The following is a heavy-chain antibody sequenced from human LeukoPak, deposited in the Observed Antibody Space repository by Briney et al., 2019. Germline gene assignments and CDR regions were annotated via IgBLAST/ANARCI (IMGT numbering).Heavy chain of an antibody. J-gene: IGHJ4*02. D-gene: IGHD3-9*01. CDR1: GDSISSSAYF. CDR3: ARRVPDYYYFDY. V-gene: IGHV4-39*07. CDR2: ISYSGSA. Sequence: PSETLSLTCTVSGDSISSSAYFWAWIRQPPGKGLEWIGTISYSGSAYYNPSLTSPVTISVDTSKNQFSLKVNSVTAADAAVYYSARRVPDYYYFDYWGQGTLVTVSS.